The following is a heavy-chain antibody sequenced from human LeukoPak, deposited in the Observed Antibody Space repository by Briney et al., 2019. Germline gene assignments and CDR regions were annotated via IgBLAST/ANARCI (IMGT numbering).Heavy chain of an antibody. Sequence: GGSLRLSCAASGFIFSDYYMSWIRQAPGKGLEWVSYISSSGSTIYYADSVKGRFTISRDNAKNSLYLQMNSLRAEDTAVYYCARAPQLVPSDYWGQGTLVTVSS. D-gene: IGHD6-13*01. V-gene: IGHV3-11*01. CDR1: GFIFSDYY. J-gene: IGHJ4*02. CDR3: ARAPQLVPSDY. CDR2: ISSSGSTI.